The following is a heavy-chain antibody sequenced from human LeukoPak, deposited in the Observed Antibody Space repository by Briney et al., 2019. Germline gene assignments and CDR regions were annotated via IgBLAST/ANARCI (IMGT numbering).Heavy chain of an antibody. CDR1: GGTFSSYA. D-gene: IGHD3-22*01. J-gene: IGHJ4*02. CDR2: IIPILGIA. V-gene: IGHV1-69*04. CDR3: ARDLYYDSSGYYHFDY. Sequence: SVKVSCTASGGTFSSYAISWVRQAPGQGLEWMGRIIPILGIANYAQKFQGRVTITADKSTSTAYMELSSLRSEDTAVYYCARDLYYDSSGYYHFDYWGQGTLVTVSS.